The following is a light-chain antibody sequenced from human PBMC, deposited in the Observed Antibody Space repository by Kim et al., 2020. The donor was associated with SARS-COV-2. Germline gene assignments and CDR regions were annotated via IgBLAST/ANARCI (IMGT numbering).Light chain of an antibody. CDR1: QSISVN. CDR2: RAS. J-gene: IGKJ5*01. V-gene: IGKV3-15*01. Sequence: EILMTQSPATLSVSPGERATLSCRASQSISVNLAWYQQRPGQAPRLLIHRASTRATGVSARFSGGGSGTEFTLTINSLQSDDFAVYYCQHYHSWPITFGQGTRLEI. CDR3: QHYHSWPIT.